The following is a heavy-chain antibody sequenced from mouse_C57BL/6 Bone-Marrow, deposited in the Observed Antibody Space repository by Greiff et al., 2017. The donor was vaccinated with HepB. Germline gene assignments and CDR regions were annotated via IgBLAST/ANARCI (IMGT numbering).Heavy chain of an antibody. J-gene: IGHJ1*03. D-gene: IGHD1-1*01. Sequence: EVKLMESGEGLVKPGGSLKLSCAASGFTFSSYAMSWVRQTPEKRLEWVAYISSGGDYIYYADTVKGRFTISRDNARNTLYLQMSSLKSEDTAMYYCTISYYGSSYWYFDVWGTGTTVTVSS. CDR2: ISSGGDYI. CDR1: GFTFSSYA. V-gene: IGHV5-9-1*02. CDR3: TISYYGSSYWYFDV.